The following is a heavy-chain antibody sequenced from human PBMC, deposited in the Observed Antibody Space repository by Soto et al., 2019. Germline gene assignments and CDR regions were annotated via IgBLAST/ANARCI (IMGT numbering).Heavy chain of an antibody. CDR1: GASISGYY. J-gene: IGHJ5*02. Sequence: SETLSLTCTVSGASISGYYWSWIRKPAGKGLEWIGRIYATGTTDYNPSLKSRVMMSVDTSKKQFSLRLRSVTAADTAVYYCVRDGTKTLRDWFDPWGQGISVTVSS. CDR3: VRDGTKTLRDWFDP. D-gene: IGHD1-1*01. V-gene: IGHV4-4*07. CDR2: IYATGTT.